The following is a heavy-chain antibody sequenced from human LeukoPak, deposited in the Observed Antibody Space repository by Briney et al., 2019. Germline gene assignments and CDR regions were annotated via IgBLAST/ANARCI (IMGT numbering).Heavy chain of an antibody. V-gene: IGHV3-21*01. CDR3: AGTDTLVVTSGDNWFDP. CDR2: ISSSSSYI. CDR1: GFTFSSYR. J-gene: IGHJ5*02. Sequence: GGSLRLSCAASGFTFSSYRMNWVRQAPGKGLEWVSSISSSSSYIYYTDSVKGRFTISRDNAKNSLYLQMNSLRAEDTAIYYCAGTDTLVVTSGDNWFDPWGQGTLVTVSS. D-gene: IGHD2-2*01.